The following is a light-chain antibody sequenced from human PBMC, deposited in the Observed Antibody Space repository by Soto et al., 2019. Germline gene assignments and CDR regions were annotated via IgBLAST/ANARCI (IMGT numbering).Light chain of an antibody. V-gene: IGLV3-21*04. CDR1: NIGSKS. CDR3: QVWDSSSDHVV. CDR2: YVT. Sequence: SYELTQPPSVSVAPGKTARITCGGNNIGSKSVHWYQQKPGQAPVLVIYYVTDRPPGIPERFSGSNSGNTATLTISRVEAGDEADYYCQVWDSSSDHVVFGGGTKLTVL. J-gene: IGLJ2*01.